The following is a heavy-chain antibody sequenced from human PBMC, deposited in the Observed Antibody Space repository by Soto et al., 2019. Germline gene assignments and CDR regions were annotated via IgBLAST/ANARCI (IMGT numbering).Heavy chain of an antibody. J-gene: IGHJ6*02. V-gene: IGHV2-5*02. CDR1: GFSLSTSGVG. CDR2: IYWDDDK. D-gene: IGHD3-22*01. CDR3: AHRIDYYDSSGYGDYYYGMDV. Sequence: QITLKESGPPLVKPTQTLTLTCTFSGFSLSTSGVGVGWIRQPPGKALEWLALIYWDDDKRYSPSLKSRLTITKDTSKNQVVLTMTNMDPVDTATYYCAHRIDYYDSSGYGDYYYGMDVWGQGTTVTVSS.